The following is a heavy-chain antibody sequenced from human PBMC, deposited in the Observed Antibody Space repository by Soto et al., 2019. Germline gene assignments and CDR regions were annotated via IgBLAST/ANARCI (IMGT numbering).Heavy chain of an antibody. Sequence: SETLSLTCAVYGGSFSCYYWSWIRQPPGKGLEWIGEINHSGSTNYNPSLKSRVTISVDTSKNQFSLKLSSVTAADTAVYYCARAPAFWSGYSNYYYYMDVWGKGTTVTVSS. V-gene: IGHV4-34*01. CDR2: INHSGST. CDR1: GGSFSCYY. J-gene: IGHJ6*03. CDR3: ARAPAFWSGYSNYYYYMDV. D-gene: IGHD3-3*01.